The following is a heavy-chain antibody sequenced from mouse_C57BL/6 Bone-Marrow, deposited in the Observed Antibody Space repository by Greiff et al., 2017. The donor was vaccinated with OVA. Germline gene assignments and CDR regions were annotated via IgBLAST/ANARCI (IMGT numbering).Heavy chain of an antibody. CDR1: GYSITSGYD. CDR2: ISYSGST. CDR3: AIELRCYYFDY. D-gene: IGHD1-1*01. V-gene: IGHV3-1*01. Sequence: ESGPGMVKPSQSLSLTCTVTGYSITSGYDWHWIRHFPGNKLEWMGYISYSGSTNYNPSLKSRISITHDTSKNHFFLKLNSVTTEDTATYYCAIELRCYYFDYWCPGTTLTVSS. J-gene: IGHJ2*01.